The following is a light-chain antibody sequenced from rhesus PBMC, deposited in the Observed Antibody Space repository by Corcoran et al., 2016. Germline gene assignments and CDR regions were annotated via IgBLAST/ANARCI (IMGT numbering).Light chain of an antibody. CDR2: YAS. J-gene: IGKJ2*01. CDR1: QVISSW. CDR3: QQYDDLPYS. Sequence: DIQMTQSPSSLSASVGDKVTITCHASQVISSWLAWNQQKPGKAPKPLIYYASSLQSGDPSRSSGCGSGTDYTLAINGLQPEDFATYCCQQYDDLPYSFDQGAKVEIK. V-gene: IGKV1-19*01.